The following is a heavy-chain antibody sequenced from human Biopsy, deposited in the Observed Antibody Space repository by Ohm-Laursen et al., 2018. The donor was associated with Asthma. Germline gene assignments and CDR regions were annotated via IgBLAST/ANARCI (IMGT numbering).Heavy chain of an antibody. J-gene: IGHJ3*02. CDR1: GYTFISYA. Sequence: GASVKVSCKASGYTFISYAIHWVRQASGQRLEWMGWINAGNGNTKYSQKVQGRVTITRDTSASTAYMDLSSLRSEDTAVYYCARTYYDFLTGQVIDAFAIWGQGTMVTVSS. V-gene: IGHV1-3*01. CDR3: ARTYYDFLTGQVIDAFAI. D-gene: IGHD3-9*01. CDR2: INAGNGNT.